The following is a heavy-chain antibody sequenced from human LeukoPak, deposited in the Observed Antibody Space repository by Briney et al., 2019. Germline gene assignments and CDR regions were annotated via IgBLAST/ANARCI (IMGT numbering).Heavy chain of an antibody. CDR2: IYYSGST. V-gene: IGHV4-39*01. J-gene: IGHJ5*02. D-gene: IGHD6-19*01. CDR1: GGSISSSSYY. CDR3: ARRQLAKMAVADWFDP. Sequence: SETLSLTCTVSGGSISSSSYYWGWIRQPPGKGLEWIGSIYYSGSTYYNPSLKSRVTISVDTSKNQFSLKLSSVTAADTAVYYCARRQLAKMAVADWFDPWGQGTLVTVSS.